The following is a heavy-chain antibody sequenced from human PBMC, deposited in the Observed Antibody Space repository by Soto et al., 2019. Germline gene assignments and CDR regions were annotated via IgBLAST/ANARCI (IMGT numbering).Heavy chain of an antibody. D-gene: IGHD1-7*01. CDR2: IGRTGSDT. Sequence: PGGSLRLSCAASGFTFSNFAMSWVRQAPGKGLEWVSGIGRTGSDTHYADSVKGRFIISRDNSKSTMFLQLNSLRVEDTALYYCAKDRMNFNSVWDPFDIWGQGTMVTVSS. J-gene: IGHJ3*02. V-gene: IGHV3-23*01. CDR1: GFTFSNFA. CDR3: AKDRMNFNSVWDPFDI.